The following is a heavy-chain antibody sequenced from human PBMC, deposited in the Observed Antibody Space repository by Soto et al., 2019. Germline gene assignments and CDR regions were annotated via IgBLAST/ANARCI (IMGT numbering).Heavy chain of an antibody. V-gene: IGHV4-4*02. J-gene: IGHJ6*02. CDR1: GVSVSSNNW. Sequence: SDTLSLTCVVSGVSVSSNNWWNWVRQAPGKGLEWIAEIYHGGSTTYNPSLKSRVTMSVDNSKNHVSLKLRSVTAADTAVYYCARLGLDYYYAMDVWGQGTTVTVSS. CDR2: IYHGGST. CDR3: ARLGLDYYYAMDV.